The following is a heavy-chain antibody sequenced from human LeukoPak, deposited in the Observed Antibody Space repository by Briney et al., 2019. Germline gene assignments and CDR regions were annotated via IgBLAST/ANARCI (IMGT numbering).Heavy chain of an antibody. V-gene: IGHV4-39*07. J-gene: IGHJ6*03. CDR1: GGSISTSNYY. CDR2: IFYSGST. CDR3: ARTTEGYCRGRSCYSYYYYMDV. Sequence: SETLSLTCTVSGGSISTSNYYWGWIRQPPGKGLEWIGNIFYSGSTYYSPSLKSRVTISVDTSKNQFSLKLSSVTAADTAVYYCARTTEGYCRGRSCYSYYYYMDVWGKGTTVTVSS. D-gene: IGHD2-15*01.